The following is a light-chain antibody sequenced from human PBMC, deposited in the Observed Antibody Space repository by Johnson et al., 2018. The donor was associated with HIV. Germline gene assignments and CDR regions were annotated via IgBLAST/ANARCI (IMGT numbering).Light chain of an antibody. CDR3: GTWDSSLSAGV. J-gene: IGLJ1*01. CDR1: SSNIGNNY. CDR2: ENN. Sequence: QSVLTQPPSVSAAPGQKVTISCSGSSSNIGNNYVSWFQHLPGTAPKLLIYENNKRPSGIPDRFSASKSDTSATLGITGLQTGDEADYYCGTWDSSLSAGVFGTGTKVTVL. V-gene: IGLV1-51*02.